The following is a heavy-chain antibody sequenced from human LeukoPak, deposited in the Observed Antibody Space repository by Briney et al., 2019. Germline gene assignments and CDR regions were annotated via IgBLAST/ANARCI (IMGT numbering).Heavy chain of an antibody. CDR3: ARAMNRSGDYLGFDP. CDR1: GYTISSYYY. Sequence: SDTLSLTCNVSGYTISSYYYWGWIRQPAGKGLELIGTKSHSGSTYYNPTLKSRVTITVDTSMNQVSLKLTPRTAAATAVYYCARAMNRSGDYLGFDPWGLGIVVTVSS. J-gene: IGHJ5*02. CDR2: KSHSGST. V-gene: IGHV4-38-2*02. D-gene: IGHD3-3*01.